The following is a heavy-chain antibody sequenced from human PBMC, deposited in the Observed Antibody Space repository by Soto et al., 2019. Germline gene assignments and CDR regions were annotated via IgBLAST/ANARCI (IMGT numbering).Heavy chain of an antibody. V-gene: IGHV4-30-2*01. Sequence: SETLSLTCAVSGGSISSGGYSWSWIRQPPGKGLEWIGYIYHSGSTYYNPSLKSRVTISVDRSKNQFSPKLSSVTAADTAVYYCARAEGGIFDYWGQGTLVTVSS. J-gene: IGHJ4*02. CDR2: IYHSGST. CDR1: GGSISSGGYS. CDR3: ARAEGGIFDY.